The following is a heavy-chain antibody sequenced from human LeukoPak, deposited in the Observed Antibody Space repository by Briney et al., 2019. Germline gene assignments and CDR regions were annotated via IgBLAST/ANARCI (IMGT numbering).Heavy chain of an antibody. CDR3: ARGSGSGDPPYWFDP. CDR1: GDSISSYY. J-gene: IGHJ5*02. D-gene: IGHD7-27*01. V-gene: IGHV4-59*08. Sequence: SETLSLTCTVSGDSISSYYSSWIRQPPGKGLEWFGYIYYIGSTNYNPSLTSRVTMSLDTSKNQFSLKLSSVTAGDTAVYYCARGSGSGDPPYWFDPWGQGTLVTVSS. CDR2: IYYIGST.